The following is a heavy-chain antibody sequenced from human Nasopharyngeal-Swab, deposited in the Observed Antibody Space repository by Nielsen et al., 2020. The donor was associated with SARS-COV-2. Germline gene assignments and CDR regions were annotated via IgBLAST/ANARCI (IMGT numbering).Heavy chain of an antibody. D-gene: IGHD6-6*01. Sequence: ASVKVSCKASGYTFTSYAMNWVRQAPGQGLEWMGGFDPEDGETIYAQKFQGRVTMTEDTSTDTAYMELSSLRSEDTAVYYCATDLMVAARPWGSFDYWGQGTLVTVSS. J-gene: IGHJ4*02. CDR1: GYTFTSYA. V-gene: IGHV1-24*01. CDR3: ATDLMVAARPWGSFDY. CDR2: FDPEDGET.